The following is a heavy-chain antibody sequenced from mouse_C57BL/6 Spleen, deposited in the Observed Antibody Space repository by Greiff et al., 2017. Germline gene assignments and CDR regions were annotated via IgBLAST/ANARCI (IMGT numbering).Heavy chain of an antibody. CDR3: ARDNCPYYFDY. Sequence: EVHLVESGGGLVKPGGSLKLSCAASGFTFSSYAMSWVRQTPEKRLEWVATISDGGSYTYYPDNVKGRFTISRDNAKNNLYLQMSHLKSEDTAMYYCARDNCPYYFDYWGQGTTLTVSS. CDR1: GFTFSSYA. V-gene: IGHV5-4*01. CDR2: ISDGGSYT. D-gene: IGHD4-1*01. J-gene: IGHJ2*01.